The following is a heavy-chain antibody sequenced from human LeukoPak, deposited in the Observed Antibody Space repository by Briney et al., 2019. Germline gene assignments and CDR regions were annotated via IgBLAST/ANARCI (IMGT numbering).Heavy chain of an antibody. CDR2: VSPDGTNT. CDR1: AFTFSSYW. D-gene: IGHD4-23*01. Sequence: GGSLRLSCAASAFTFSSYWMHWVRQAPGKGLEWVSRVSPDGTNTNYADSVRGRFTISRDNAKNTPYLQMNSLRAEDTAVYHCARDYVGGRRALDIWGQGTGVTVSS. CDR3: ARDYVGGRRALDI. V-gene: IGHV3-74*01. J-gene: IGHJ3*02.